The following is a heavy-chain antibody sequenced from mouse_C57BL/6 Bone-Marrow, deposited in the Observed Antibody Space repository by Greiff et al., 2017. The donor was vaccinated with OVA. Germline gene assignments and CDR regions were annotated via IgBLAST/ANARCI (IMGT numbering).Heavy chain of an antibody. CDR1: GYTFTSYW. Sequence: VQLQQSGAELAKPGASVKLSCKASGYTFTSYWMHWVKQRPGQGLEWIGYINHSSGYTKYNQKFKDKATLTADKSSSTAYMQLSSLTYEDSAVYYCARYGIYYYGSTPYWYFDVWGTGTTVTVSS. J-gene: IGHJ1*03. D-gene: IGHD1-1*01. CDR2: INHSSGYT. V-gene: IGHV1-7*01. CDR3: ARYGIYYYGSTPYWYFDV.